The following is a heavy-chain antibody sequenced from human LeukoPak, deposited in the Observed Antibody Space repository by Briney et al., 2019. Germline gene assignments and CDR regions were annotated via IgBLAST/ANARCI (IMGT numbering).Heavy chain of an antibody. Sequence: GGSLRLSCAASGFTFSSYGMHWVRQAPGKGLEWVAFIRYDGSNKYYADSVKGRFTISRDNSKNTLYLQMNSLRAEDTAVYYCARRGEPIVVVPAAFDYWGQGTLVTVSS. CDR3: ARRGEPIVVVPAAFDY. CDR1: GFTFSSYG. J-gene: IGHJ4*02. D-gene: IGHD2-2*01. V-gene: IGHV3-30*02. CDR2: IRYDGSNK.